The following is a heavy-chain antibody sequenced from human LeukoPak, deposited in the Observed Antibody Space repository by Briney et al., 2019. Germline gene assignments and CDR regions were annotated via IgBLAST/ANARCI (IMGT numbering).Heavy chain of an antibody. D-gene: IGHD1-26*01. CDR2: INNDGSYK. J-gene: IGHJ4*02. V-gene: IGHV3-74*01. CDR3: ATLYSGSSF. CDR1: GFTFNSYW. Sequence: GGSLRLSCAASGFTFNSYWMHWVRQAPGKGLVWVSSINNDGSYKPYANSVKGRFTVSRDNARNTLYLQMNSLRAEDTAVYYCATLYSGSSFWGQGTLVTVSS.